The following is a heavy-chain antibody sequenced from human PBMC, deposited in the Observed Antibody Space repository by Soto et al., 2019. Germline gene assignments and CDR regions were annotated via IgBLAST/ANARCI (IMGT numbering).Heavy chain of an antibody. J-gene: IGHJ4*02. CDR3: ARGVGAAAAGEY. CDR2: ISQRGST. Sequence: QVQLQQWGAGLLKPSETLSLTCAVYGGSFSGYYWSWIRQSPGTGLEWIGEISQRGSTNYNPSLKSRVTISLDTSKNQFSLKLRSVTAADTAVYYCARGVGAAAAGEYWGQGTPVTVSS. V-gene: IGHV4-34*01. CDR1: GGSFSGYY. D-gene: IGHD6-13*01.